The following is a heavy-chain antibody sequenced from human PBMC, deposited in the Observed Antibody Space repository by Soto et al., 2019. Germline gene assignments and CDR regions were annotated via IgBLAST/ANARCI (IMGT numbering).Heavy chain of an antibody. J-gene: IGHJ4*02. V-gene: IGHV3-23*01. CDR1: GFTFSSYA. CDR3: AKPLWACAILTGCPNPPLF. CDR2: ISGSGGST. Sequence: PGGSLRLSCAASGFTFSSYAMSWVRQAPGKGLEWDSAISGSGGSTYYADSVKGRFTISRDNSKNTLYLQMNSLRAEDTAVYYCAKPLWACAILTGCPNPPLFWGQGTLVTVSS. D-gene: IGHD3-9*01.